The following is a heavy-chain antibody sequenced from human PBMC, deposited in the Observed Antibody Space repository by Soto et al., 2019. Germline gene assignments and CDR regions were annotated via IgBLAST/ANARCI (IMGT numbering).Heavy chain of an antibody. Sequence: ASVKVSCKVSGYTLTELSMHWVRQAPGKGLEWMGGFDPEDGETIYAQKFQGRVTIDPDTSKNQFSLQLNSVTPEDTAVYYCVRYIGGWKYFDHWGQGTLVTVSS. D-gene: IGHD6-19*01. CDR2: FDPEDGET. CDR1: GYTLTELS. CDR3: VRYIGGWKYFDH. J-gene: IGHJ4*02. V-gene: IGHV1-24*01.